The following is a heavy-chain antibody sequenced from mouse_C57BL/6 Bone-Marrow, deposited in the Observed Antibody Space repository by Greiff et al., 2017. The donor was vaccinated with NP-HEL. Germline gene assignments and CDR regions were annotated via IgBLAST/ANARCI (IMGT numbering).Heavy chain of an antibody. Sequence: QVQLQQSGAELVRPGTSVKVSCKASGYAFTNYLIEWVKQRPGQGLEWIGVINPGGGGTNYNEKFKGKATLTADKSSSTAYMQLSSLTSEDSAVYFCAREWIIANWGRGTLVTVTA. CDR1: GYAFTNYL. CDR2: INPGGGGT. CDR3: AREWIIAN. J-gene: IGHJ3*01. V-gene: IGHV1-54*01.